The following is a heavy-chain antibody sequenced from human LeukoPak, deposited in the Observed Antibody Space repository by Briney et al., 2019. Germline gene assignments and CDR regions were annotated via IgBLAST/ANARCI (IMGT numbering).Heavy chain of an antibody. Sequence: SETLSLTCTVSGGSISSYYWSWTRQPPGKGLEWIGYIYYSGSTNYNPSLKSRVTISVDTSKNQFSLKLSSVTAADTAVYYCARNNFFYGDYVYYYYGMDVWGQGTTVTVSS. J-gene: IGHJ6*02. V-gene: IGHV4-59*01. CDR2: IYYSGST. D-gene: IGHD4-17*01. CDR3: ARNNFFYGDYVYYYYGMDV. CDR1: GGSISSYY.